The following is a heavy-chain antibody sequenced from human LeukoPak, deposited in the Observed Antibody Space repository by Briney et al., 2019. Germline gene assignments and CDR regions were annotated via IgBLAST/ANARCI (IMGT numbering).Heavy chain of an antibody. CDR1: GFIFSSYS. Sequence: AGGSLRLSCAASGFIFSSYSMNWIRQAPGKGLEWVSSISSSSSYIYSADSLKGRFTISRDNAKNTLYLQMNSLRAEDTAVYYCARSYYYGSGSYYPVDYWGQGTLVTVSS. CDR2: ISSSSSYI. D-gene: IGHD3-10*01. V-gene: IGHV3-21*01. CDR3: ARSYYYGSGSYYPVDY. J-gene: IGHJ4*02.